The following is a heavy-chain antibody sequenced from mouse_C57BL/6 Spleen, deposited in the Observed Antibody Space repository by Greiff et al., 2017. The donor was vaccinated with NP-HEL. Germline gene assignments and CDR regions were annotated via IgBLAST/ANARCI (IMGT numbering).Heavy chain of an antibody. D-gene: IGHD2-5*01. Sequence: VQLQQSGAELAKPGASVKLSCKASGYTFTSYWMHWVKQRPGQGLAWIGYINPSSGYTKYNEKFKGKATLTADKSSSTAYMELRSLTSEDSAVYFCARAKSNYDWFAYWGQGTLVTVSA. V-gene: IGHV1-7*01. J-gene: IGHJ3*01. CDR1: GYTFTSYW. CDR2: INPSSGYT. CDR3: ARAKSNYDWFAY.